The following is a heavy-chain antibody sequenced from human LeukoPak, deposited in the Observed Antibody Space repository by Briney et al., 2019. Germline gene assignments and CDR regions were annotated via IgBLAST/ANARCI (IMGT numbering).Heavy chain of an antibody. J-gene: IGHJ4*02. V-gene: IGHV1-18*01. CDR1: GYTFTIYG. CDR2: ISAYNGNT. Sequence: ASVKVSCKASGYTFTIYGISWVRQAPGQGLEWMGWISAYNGNTNYAQKLQGRVTMTTDTSTSTAYMELRSLRSDDTAVYSCARSGITNRWVPSAAPSDYWGQGTLVTVSS. D-gene: IGHD1-14*01. CDR3: ARSGITNRWVPSAAPSDY.